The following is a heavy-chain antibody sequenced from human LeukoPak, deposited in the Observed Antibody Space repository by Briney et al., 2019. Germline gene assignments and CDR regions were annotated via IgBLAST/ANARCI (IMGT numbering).Heavy chain of an antibody. D-gene: IGHD1-26*01. V-gene: IGHV3-23*01. J-gene: IGHJ4*02. CDR2: ISGSGYNT. CDR1: GFTFSSYG. CDR3: AKHSGGYFVYYFDY. Sequence: GGSLRLSCGVSGFTFSSYGMSWVRQAPGKGLEWVSVISGSGYNTDYADSVKSRFTISRDNYRLYLQMNSLRPEDTAVYYCAKHSGGYFVYYFDYWGQGTLVTVSS.